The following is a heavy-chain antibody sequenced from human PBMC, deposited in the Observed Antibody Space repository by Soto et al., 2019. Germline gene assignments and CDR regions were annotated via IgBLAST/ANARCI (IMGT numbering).Heavy chain of an antibody. D-gene: IGHD2-15*01. V-gene: IGHV4-59*01. CDR2: IYYSGST. CDR3: ARDRARVDVLRHWFAP. Sequence: SETLSLTCAVYGGSFSGYYWSWIRQPPGKGLEWIGYIYYSGSTNYNPSLKSRVTISVDTSKNQFSLKLSSVTAADTAVYYCARDRARVDVLRHWFAPWGQGTLVPVSS. CDR1: GGSFSGYY. J-gene: IGHJ5*02.